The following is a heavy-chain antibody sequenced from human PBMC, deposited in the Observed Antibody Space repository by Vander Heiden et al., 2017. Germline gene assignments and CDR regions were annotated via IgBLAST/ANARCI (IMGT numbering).Heavy chain of an antibody. CDR2: IIPIFGTA. Sequence: QVLLVQSGAAVTKPGYSVTVSCKASGGSFSRYAISWVRQAPGQGLEWMGGIIPIFGTANYAQKFQGRVTITADESTSTAYMELSSLRSEDTAVYYCARDVDTAAGMDGWGQGTTVTVAS. CDR3: ARDVDTAAGMDG. CDR1: GGSFSRYA. V-gene: IGHV1-69*01. J-gene: IGHJ6*02. D-gene: IGHD5-18*01.